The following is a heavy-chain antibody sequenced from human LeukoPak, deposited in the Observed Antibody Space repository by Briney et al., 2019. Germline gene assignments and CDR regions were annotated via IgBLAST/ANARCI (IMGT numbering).Heavy chain of an antibody. J-gene: IGHJ5*02. Sequence: PGGSLRLSCAASGFTFSGSAMHWVRQASGKGLEWVGRIRSKANSYATAYAASVKGRFTISRDDSKNTAYLQMNSLKTEDTAVYYCTRPSTLTVTTSYWFDPWGQGTLVTVSS. CDR3: TRPSTLTVTTSYWFDP. V-gene: IGHV3-73*01. CDR1: GFTFSGSA. CDR2: IRSKANSYAT. D-gene: IGHD4-17*01.